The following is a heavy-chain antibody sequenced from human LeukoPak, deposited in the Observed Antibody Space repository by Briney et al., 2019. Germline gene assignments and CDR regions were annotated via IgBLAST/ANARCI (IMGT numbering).Heavy chain of an antibody. V-gene: IGHV3-33*06. D-gene: IGHD6-13*01. CDR2: IWYDGNKK. CDR3: AKDRFRAAAGTNYYYYMDV. Sequence: GRSLRLSCAASGFTFSNFGMHWVRQAPGKGLEWVAVIWYDGNKKYYADSVKGRFTISRDNSKNTLYLQMNSLRAEDTALYYCAKDRFRAAAGTNYYYYMDVWGKGTTVTVSS. J-gene: IGHJ6*03. CDR1: GFTFSNFG.